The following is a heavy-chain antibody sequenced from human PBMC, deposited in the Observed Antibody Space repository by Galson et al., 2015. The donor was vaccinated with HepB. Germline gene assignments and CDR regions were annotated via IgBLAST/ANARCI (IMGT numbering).Heavy chain of an antibody. D-gene: IGHD3-10*01. V-gene: IGHV3-48*04. J-gene: IGHJ6*02. CDR1: GFTFSSYS. Sequence: SLRLSCAASGFTFSSYSMNWVRQAPGKGLEWVSYISSSSDTIDYTDSVKGRFTISRDNAKNSLYLRMNSLRAEDAAVYYCARDRGGSGSYLSYYYDMDVWGQGTTVTFSS. CDR3: ARDRGGSGSYLSYYYDMDV. CDR2: ISSSSDTI.